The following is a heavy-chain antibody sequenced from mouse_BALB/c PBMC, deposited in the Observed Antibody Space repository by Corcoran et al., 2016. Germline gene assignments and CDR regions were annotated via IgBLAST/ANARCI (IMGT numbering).Heavy chain of an antibody. D-gene: IGHD2-10*02. CDR3: AREYGNFLFDY. CDR1: GYSITSGYY. Sequence: DVQLQESGPGLVKPSQSLSLTCSVTGYSITSGYYWNWIRQFPGNKLEWMGYISYDGSNNYNPSLKNRISITRDTSKNQFFLKLNSVTTEDTATYYCAREYGNFLFDYWGQGTTLTVSS. V-gene: IGHV3-6*02. CDR2: ISYDGSN. J-gene: IGHJ2*01.